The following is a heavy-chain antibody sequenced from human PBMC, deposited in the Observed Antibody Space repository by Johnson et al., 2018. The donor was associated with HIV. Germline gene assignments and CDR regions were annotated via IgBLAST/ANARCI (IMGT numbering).Heavy chain of an antibody. D-gene: IGHD2/OR15-2a*01. CDR1: GFTFDDYA. CDR2: ISYDGSNK. V-gene: IGHV3-30*04. J-gene: IGHJ3*02. CDR3: ARDLTSTGLSGTFGDAFDI. Sequence: QVQLVESGGGVVQPGRSLRLSCAASGFTFDDYAMHWVRQAPGKGLEWVAVISYDGSNKYYADSVKGRFTISRYNSKNTLYLQMNSLRAEDTAVYYCARDLTSTGLSGTFGDAFDIWGQGTMVTVSS.